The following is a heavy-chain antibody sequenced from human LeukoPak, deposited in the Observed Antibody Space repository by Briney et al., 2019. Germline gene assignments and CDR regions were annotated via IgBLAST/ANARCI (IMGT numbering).Heavy chain of an antibody. CDR2: ITGSSNNI. CDR1: GFTFSSYS. CDR3: ARDNAHRRLEAAGLGY. J-gene: IGHJ4*02. V-gene: IGHV3-48*01. D-gene: IGHD6-13*01. Sequence: TGGSLRLSCAASGFTFSSYSMNWVRQAPGKGLEWISYITGSSNNIYYADSVKGRFTISRDNAKNSLYLQMNSLRAEDTAVYYCARDNAHRRLEAAGLGYWGQGTLVTVSS.